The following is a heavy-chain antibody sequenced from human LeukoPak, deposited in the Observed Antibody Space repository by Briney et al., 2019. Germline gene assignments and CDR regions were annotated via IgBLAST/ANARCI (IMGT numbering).Heavy chain of an antibody. D-gene: IGHD4-17*01. CDR2: IYYSGNT. CDR1: VVSTSSSNSY. J-gene: IGHJ4*02. CDR3: ARMCPRLRRLTVTTSKGFDY. Sequence: SETLSLTCTLSVVSTSSSNSYWGWIRQPPGKGLEWIGSIYYSGNTYYNASLKSQVSISIDTSKNQFSLRLTSVTAADTAVYYCARMCPRLRRLTVTTSKGFDYWGQGTLVTVSS. V-gene: IGHV4-39*01.